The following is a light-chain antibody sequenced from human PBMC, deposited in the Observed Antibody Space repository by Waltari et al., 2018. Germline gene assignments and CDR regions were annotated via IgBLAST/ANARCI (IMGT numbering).Light chain of an antibody. CDR2: GAS. J-gene: IGKJ1*01. V-gene: IGKV3-15*01. Sequence: EILVTQSPATLSVSPGERATLSCRASQSLSTNLAWYQQKPGQAPRLLIYGASTRATGIPARFSGSGSGTEFTLTISSLQSEDFAVYYCQHYKNWPPWTFGQGTKVEIK. CDR3: QHYKNWPPWT. CDR1: QSLSTN.